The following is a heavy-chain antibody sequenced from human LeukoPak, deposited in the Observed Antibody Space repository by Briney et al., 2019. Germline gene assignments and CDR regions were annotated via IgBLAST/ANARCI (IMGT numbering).Heavy chain of an antibody. CDR2: INVDGREK. J-gene: IGHJ5*02. CDR1: GFTFSSYW. D-gene: IGHD2-2*01. V-gene: IGHV3-7*04. Sequence: PGGSLRLSCAASGFTFSSYWMSWVRQAPGKGLEWVANINVDGREKYCVDSVKGRFTISRDNAKNSLYLEMNSLRAEDTAVYYCARGYCSSTSCSPNWFDPWGQGTLVTVSS. CDR3: ARGYCSSTSCSPNWFDP.